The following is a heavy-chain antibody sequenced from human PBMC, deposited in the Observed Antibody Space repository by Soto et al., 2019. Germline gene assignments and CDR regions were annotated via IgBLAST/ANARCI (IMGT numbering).Heavy chain of an antibody. V-gene: IGHV3-33*01. Sequence: GGSLRLSCAASGFTFSSYGMHWVRQAPGKGLEWVAVIWYDGSNKYYADSVKGRFTISRDNSKNTLYLQMNSLRVEDTAVYHCARGRGHTYGLLDYWGRGTLVTVSS. CDR3: ARGRGHTYGLLDY. CDR1: GFTFSSYG. J-gene: IGHJ4*02. D-gene: IGHD5-18*01. CDR2: IWYDGSNK.